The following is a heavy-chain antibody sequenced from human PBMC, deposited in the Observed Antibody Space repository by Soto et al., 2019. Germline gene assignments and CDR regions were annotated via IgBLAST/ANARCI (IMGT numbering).Heavy chain of an antibody. CDR2: ISYDGDNK. J-gene: IGHJ6*02. Sequence: QVQLVESGGGVVQPGRSLRLSCAASGFTFSYHALNWVRQAPGKGLEWVAVISYDGDNKYIAESVKGRFTISRDNSKNTASLQMNSVRTEDTAMYFCARGTTTSAFSAMDVWGQGTTVTVSS. CDR3: ARGTTTSAFSAMDV. CDR1: GFTFSYHA. V-gene: IGHV3-30-3*01. D-gene: IGHD1-1*01.